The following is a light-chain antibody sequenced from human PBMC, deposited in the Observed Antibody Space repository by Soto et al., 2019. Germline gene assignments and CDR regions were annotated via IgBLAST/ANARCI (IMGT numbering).Light chain of an antibody. J-gene: IGKJ4*01. CDR1: KSVNSN. CDR3: QQFDIWPPLT. CDR2: GAS. Sequence: EIIMTQSPATLSVSPGERVTLSCRASKSVNSNLAWYQQKPGQFPRLLIYGASTRATGIPDRFSGSGSGTEFTLTINSLQSEDFAVYYCQQFDIWPPLTFGGGTKVEIK. V-gene: IGKV3-15*01.